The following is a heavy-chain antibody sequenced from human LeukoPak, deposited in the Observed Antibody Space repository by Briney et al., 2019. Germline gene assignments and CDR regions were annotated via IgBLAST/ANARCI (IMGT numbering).Heavy chain of an antibody. D-gene: IGHD1-1*01. CDR3: ARDGGNWSYFDY. V-gene: IGHV1-69*13. J-gene: IGHJ4*02. Sequence: SVKVSCKASGGTFSSYAISWVRQAPGQGLEWMGGIIPIFGTANYAQKFQGRVTITADESTSTAYMELSSLRSEDTAVYYCARDGGNWSYFDYWGQGTLVTVSS. CDR2: IIPIFGTA. CDR1: GGTFSSYA.